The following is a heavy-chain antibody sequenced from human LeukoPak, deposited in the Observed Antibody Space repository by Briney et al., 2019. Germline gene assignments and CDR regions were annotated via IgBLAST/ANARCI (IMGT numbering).Heavy chain of an antibody. CDR1: GLTFSSYS. Sequence: VKPGGSLRLSCAASGLTFSSYSMNWVRQAPGEGLEWVSSISSSSSYIYYADSVKGRFTISRDNAKNSLYLQMNSLRAEDTAVYYCARDTSRGGYNFVDYWGQGTLVTVSS. J-gene: IGHJ4*02. D-gene: IGHD5-24*01. V-gene: IGHV3-21*01. CDR2: ISSSSSYI. CDR3: ARDTSRGGYNFVDY.